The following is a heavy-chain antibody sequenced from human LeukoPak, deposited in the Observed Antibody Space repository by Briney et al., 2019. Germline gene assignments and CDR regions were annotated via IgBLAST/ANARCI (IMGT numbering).Heavy chain of an antibody. J-gene: IGHJ6*02. CDR2: ISYDGSNK. V-gene: IGHV3-30-3*01. CDR3: ARDLDSSSWYSVSYYYYGMDV. Sequence: SCKASGYTFISYAMHWVRQAPGKGLEWVAVISYDGSNKYYADSVKGRFTISRDNSKNTLHLQMNSLRAEDTAVYYCARDLDSSSWYSVSYYYYGMDVWGQGTTVTVSS. CDR1: GYTFISYA. D-gene: IGHD6-13*01.